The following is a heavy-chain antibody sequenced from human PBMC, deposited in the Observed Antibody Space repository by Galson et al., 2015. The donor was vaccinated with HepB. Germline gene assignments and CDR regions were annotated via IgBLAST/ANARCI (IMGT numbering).Heavy chain of an antibody. Sequence: PALVKPTQTLTLTCTFSVFSLSTRGVGVGWIRQPPGKALEWLALIYWDDDKRYSPSLKSRLTITKDTSKNQVVLTMTNMDPVDTATYYCAHRLAVTKAHYFDYWGQGTLVTVSS. CDR2: IYWDDDK. CDR3: AHRLAVTKAHYFDY. J-gene: IGHJ4*02. CDR1: VFSLSTRGVG. D-gene: IGHD4-17*01. V-gene: IGHV2-5*02.